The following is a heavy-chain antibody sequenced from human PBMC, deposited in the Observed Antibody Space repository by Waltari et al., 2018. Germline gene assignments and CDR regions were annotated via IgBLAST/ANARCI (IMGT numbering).Heavy chain of an antibody. CDR2: LSASGSRT. D-gene: IGHD1-26*01. Sequence: EVRLVESGGGLVTPGGSLRLSCAASGSTFSSYAMHWVRQAPGKGLEWVAGLSASGSRTFYAASVKGRFTISRDNSNNTLYAQMTSLTPEDTATYYCAMSLTVLVRADHWGQGTLVAVSS. J-gene: IGHJ4*02. CDR1: GSTFSSYA. CDR3: AMSLTVLVRADH. V-gene: IGHV3-23*04.